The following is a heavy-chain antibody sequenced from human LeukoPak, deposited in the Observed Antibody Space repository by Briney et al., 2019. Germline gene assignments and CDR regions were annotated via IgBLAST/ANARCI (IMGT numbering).Heavy chain of an antibody. V-gene: IGHV3-21*01. CDR2: ISSSSSYI. CDR3: ARGLSWYFDL. Sequence: GGSLRLSCAASGFTFSSYRMNWVRQAPGKGLEWVSSISSSSSYIYYADSVKGRFTISRDNAKNSLYLQMNSLRGEDTAVYYCARGLSWYFDLWGRGTLVTVSS. J-gene: IGHJ2*01. CDR1: GFTFSSYR.